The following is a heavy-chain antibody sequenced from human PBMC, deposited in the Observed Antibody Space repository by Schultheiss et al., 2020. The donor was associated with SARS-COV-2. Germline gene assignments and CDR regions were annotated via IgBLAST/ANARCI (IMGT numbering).Heavy chain of an antibody. J-gene: IGHJ3*02. D-gene: IGHD2-21*01. Sequence: SETLSLTCTVSGGSISSYYWSWIRQPPGKGLEWIGEINHSGSTYYNPSLKSRVTISIDTSKNQFSLKLSSVTAADTAVYYCARDIPGSDAFDIWGQGTMVTVSS. V-gene: IGHV4-34*01. CDR2: INHSGST. CDR3: ARDIPGSDAFDI. CDR1: GGSISSYY.